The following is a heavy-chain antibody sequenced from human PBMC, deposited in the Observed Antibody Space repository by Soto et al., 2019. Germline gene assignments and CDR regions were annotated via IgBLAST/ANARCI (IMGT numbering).Heavy chain of an antibody. V-gene: IGHV3-7*03. CDR3: TRWNYAMDV. CDR1: GFTFSSYY. Sequence: EMQLVESGGGLVQPGGSLRLSCAASGFTFSSYYMTWVRQAPGRGLEWVAHISQDGRATYHADSVKDRFIISRDNAKNSLYLHINTLRAEDMAVYRCTRWNYAMDVWGQGTTVTVS. J-gene: IGHJ6*02. CDR2: ISQDGRAT.